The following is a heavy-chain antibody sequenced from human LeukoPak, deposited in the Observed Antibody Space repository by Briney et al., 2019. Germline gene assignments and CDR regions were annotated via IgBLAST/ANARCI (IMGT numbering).Heavy chain of an antibody. J-gene: IGHJ5*02. CDR3: ARLNYANWFAP. D-gene: IGHD2-2*01. CDR1: GGSITSYY. CDR2: IYYSGST. Sequence: SETLPLTCTVSGGSITSYYWSWIRQPPGKGLEWIGYIYYSGSTNHNPSLKSRVTISVDTSKNQVSLKLSSVTAADTAVYFCARLNYANWFAPWRQGTLVTVSS. V-gene: IGHV4-59*01.